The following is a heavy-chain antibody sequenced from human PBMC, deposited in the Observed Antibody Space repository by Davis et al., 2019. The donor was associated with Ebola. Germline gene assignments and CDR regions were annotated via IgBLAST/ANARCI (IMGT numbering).Heavy chain of an antibody. CDR3: VKDRRSSGWVYYFDH. J-gene: IGHJ4*02. CDR2: ISGHGDKT. Sequence: GESLKISCAASGFSFEDDAMHWVRQASGKGLEWVSLISGHGDKTDYADSVKGRFTISRDNSKNSLYLQMNSLRSEDTAFYYCVKDRRSSGWVYYFDHWGQGALVTVSS. CDR1: GFSFEDDA. D-gene: IGHD6-25*01. V-gene: IGHV3-43*02.